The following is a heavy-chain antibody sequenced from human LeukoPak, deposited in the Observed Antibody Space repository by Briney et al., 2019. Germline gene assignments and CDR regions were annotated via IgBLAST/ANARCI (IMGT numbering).Heavy chain of an antibody. D-gene: IGHD3-10*01. J-gene: IGHJ4*02. CDR1: GGSISSYY. CDR3: ARSYGSGTYSLFDY. Sequence: SETLSLPCTVSGGSISSYYWSWIRQPPGKGLEWIGYIYYSGSANYNPSLKSRVTISVDTSKNQFSLKLSYVTAADTAVYYCARSYGSGTYSLFDYWGQGTLVTVSS. V-gene: IGHV4-59*01. CDR2: IYYSGSA.